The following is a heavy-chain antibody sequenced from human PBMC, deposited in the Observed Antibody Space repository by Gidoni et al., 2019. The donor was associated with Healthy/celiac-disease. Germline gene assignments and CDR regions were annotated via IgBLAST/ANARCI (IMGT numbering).Heavy chain of an antibody. CDR2: INHSRTT. D-gene: IGHD3-10*01. CDR1: GGSFSSYY. V-gene: IGHV4-34*01. J-gene: IGHJ5*02. Sequence: VQLQQWGAGLLKPSETLSLTCAVYGGSFSSYYWTWIRQPPVKVLDWIGEINHSRTTNYIPSLKLRATMSFATAKNHFSLKLSSVTAADTAVYYCARGHITMVRGVFFDPWGQGTLVTVSS. CDR3: ARGHITMVRGVFFDP.